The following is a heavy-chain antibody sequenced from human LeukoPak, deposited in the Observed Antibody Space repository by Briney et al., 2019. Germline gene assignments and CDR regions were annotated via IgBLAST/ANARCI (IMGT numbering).Heavy chain of an antibody. D-gene: IGHD2-2*01. V-gene: IGHV4-61*02. CDR1: GGSISSGSYY. Sequence: SETLSLTCTVSGGSISSGSYYWSWIRQPAGKGLERIGRIYTSGSTNYNPSLKSRVTISLDASKNQFSLKLSSVTAADTAVYYCARAFRYCSSTSCYYYYYYMDVWGKGTTVTVSS. CDR3: ARAFRYCSSTSCYYYYYYMDV. CDR2: IYTSGST. J-gene: IGHJ6*03.